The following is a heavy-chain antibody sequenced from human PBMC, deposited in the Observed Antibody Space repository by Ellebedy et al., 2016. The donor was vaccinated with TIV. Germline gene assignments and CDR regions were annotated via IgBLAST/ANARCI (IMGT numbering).Heavy chain of an antibody. V-gene: IGHV4-31*02. J-gene: IGHJ4*02. CDR2: IYYTGTT. Sequence: SWVRQAPGKGLEWIGYIYYTGTTYYNPSLKSRVTISVDTSKNQFSLKLSSVTAADTAVYYCARDGGYCSGGSCPVDYWGQGTLVTVSS. CDR3: ARDGGYCSGGSCPVDY. D-gene: IGHD2-15*01.